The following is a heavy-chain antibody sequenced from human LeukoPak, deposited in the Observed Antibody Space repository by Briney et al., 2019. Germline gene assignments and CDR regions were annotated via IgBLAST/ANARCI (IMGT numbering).Heavy chain of an antibody. CDR1: GFTFSTYG. CDR3: ARVPTDTAMPTDYFDY. V-gene: IGHV3-30*03. J-gene: IGHJ4*02. CDR2: ISYDGSNS. D-gene: IGHD5-18*01. Sequence: GGSLRLSCAASGFTFSTYGMHWVRQAPGKGLEWVAVISYDGSNSYYADSVKGRFTISRDNAKNSLYLQMNSLRAEDTAVYYCARVPTDTAMPTDYFDYWGQGTLVTVSS.